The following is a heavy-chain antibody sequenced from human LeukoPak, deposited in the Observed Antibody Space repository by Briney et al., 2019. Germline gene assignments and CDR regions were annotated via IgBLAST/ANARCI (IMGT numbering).Heavy chain of an antibody. D-gene: IGHD3-10*01. CDR2: ISAYNGNT. CDR1: GYTFTSYA. J-gene: IGHJ4*02. CDR3: HHSGFGGMGDY. V-gene: IGHV1-18*01. Sequence: ASVKVSCKASGYTFTSYAFRWVRQAPGQGLEWMGWISAYNGNTNYAQNLQGRVTMTTDTSTSTAYMELRSLRSDDTAVYYCHHSGFGGMGDYWGQGTLVTVSS.